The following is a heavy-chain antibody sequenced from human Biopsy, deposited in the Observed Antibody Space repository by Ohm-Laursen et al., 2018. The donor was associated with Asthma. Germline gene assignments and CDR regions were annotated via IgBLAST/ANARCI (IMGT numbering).Heavy chain of an antibody. Sequence: ASVKVSCKTSGYTFTSYAINWLRQAPGQGLEWMGWIATSPGNPTYAQGFTPGRFVFSLDTSVTTAYLQITNLEPEDTAVYYCVRDQAHRDNWFDPWGQGTPVTVSS. V-gene: IGHV7-4-1*02. D-gene: IGHD1-14*01. CDR2: IATSPGNP. CDR3: VRDQAHRDNWFDP. J-gene: IGHJ5*02. CDR1: GYTFTSYA.